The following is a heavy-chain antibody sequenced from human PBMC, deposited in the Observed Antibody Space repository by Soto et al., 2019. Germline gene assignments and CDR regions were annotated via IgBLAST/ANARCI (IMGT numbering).Heavy chain of an antibody. Sequence: GGSLRLSCAASGFIFSNFAMYWVRQAPGKGLEWVAVISYDGSNKYYADSVKGRFTISRDNSKNTLYLQMNSLRAEDTAVYYCARREYSSGWYYFDYWGQGTLVTVSS. CDR2: ISYDGSNK. CDR1: GFIFSNFA. D-gene: IGHD6-19*01. J-gene: IGHJ4*02. V-gene: IGHV3-30-3*01. CDR3: ARREYSSGWYYFDY.